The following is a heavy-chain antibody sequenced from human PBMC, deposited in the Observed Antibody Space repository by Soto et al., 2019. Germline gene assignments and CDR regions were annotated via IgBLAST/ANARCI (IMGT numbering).Heavy chain of an antibody. Sequence: QLQLQESGPGLVKPSETLSLTCTVSGGSISSSSYYWGWIRQPPGKGLEWIGSIYYSGSTYYNPXLKSRVTISVXXSXNXXSLKLSSVTAADTAVYYCARHILLWFGEPTPYLDYWGQGTLVTVSS. V-gene: IGHV4-39*01. D-gene: IGHD3-10*01. CDR1: GGSISSSSYY. J-gene: IGHJ4*02. CDR2: IYYSGST. CDR3: ARHILLWFGEPTPYLDY.